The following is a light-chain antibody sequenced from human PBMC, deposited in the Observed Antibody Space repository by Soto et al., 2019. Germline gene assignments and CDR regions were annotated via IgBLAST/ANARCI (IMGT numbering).Light chain of an antibody. Sequence: DIVMTQSPLSLPVTPGEPASISCRSSQSLLHSNGNNYLVWYLQKPGQSPQLLIYLGSNRASGVPDRFSGSGSGTDFTLKISRVEAEDVGVYYCMQALQTPLTFGGGTMVDI. CDR1: QSLLHSNGNNY. CDR3: MQALQTPLT. J-gene: IGKJ4*01. V-gene: IGKV2-28*01. CDR2: LGS.